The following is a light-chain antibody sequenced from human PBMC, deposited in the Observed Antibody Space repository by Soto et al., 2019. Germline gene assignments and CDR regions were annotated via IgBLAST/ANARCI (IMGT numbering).Light chain of an antibody. CDR3: RSYTSVSTRV. CDR1: SSDVGGYNY. J-gene: IGLJ1*01. CDR2: DVS. V-gene: IGLV2-14*01. Sequence: QSALTQPASVSGSPGQSITISCTGTSSDVGGYNYVSWYQQHPGKAPKLMIYDVSNRPSGVSNRFSGSKSGNTASLSISGLQAEYEADYYCRSYTSVSTRVFGTGT.